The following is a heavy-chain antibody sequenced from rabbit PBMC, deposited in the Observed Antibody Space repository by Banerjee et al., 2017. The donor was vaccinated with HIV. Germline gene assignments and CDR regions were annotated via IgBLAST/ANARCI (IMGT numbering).Heavy chain of an antibody. CDR2: IYTGGSDVT. J-gene: IGHJ4*01. V-gene: IGHV1S40*01. CDR1: GFSFSSGYW. CDR3: ARGGIYASYGDANL. D-gene: IGHD6-1*01. Sequence: QSLEESGGDLVKPGASLTLTCTASGFSFSSGYWICWVRQAPGKGLEWIACIYTGGSDVTSYANWVKGRFTISKTSSTTVTLQVTSLTAADTATYFCARGGIYASYGDANLWGQGTLVTVS.